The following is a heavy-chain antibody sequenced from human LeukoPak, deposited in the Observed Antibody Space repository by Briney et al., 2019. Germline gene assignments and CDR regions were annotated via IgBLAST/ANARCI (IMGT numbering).Heavy chain of an antibody. V-gene: IGHV4-59*01. J-gene: IGHJ6*02. CDR1: GGSISSYY. CDR3: ARSGGRKGYYGMDV. CDR2: IYYSGST. Sequence: SETLSLTCTVSGGSISSYYWSWIRQPPGKGLEWIGYIYYSGSTNYNPSLKSRVTISVDTSKNQFSLKLSSVTAADTAVYYCARSGGRKGYYGMDVWGQGTTVTVSS. D-gene: IGHD3-16*01.